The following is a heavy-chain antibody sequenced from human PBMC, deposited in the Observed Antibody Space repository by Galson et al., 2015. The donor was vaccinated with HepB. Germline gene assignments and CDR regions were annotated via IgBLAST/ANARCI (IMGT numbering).Heavy chain of an antibody. V-gene: IGHV3-7*03. D-gene: IGHD2-2*01. CDR3: ARGAQCTSASCYRDRDASDI. J-gene: IGHJ3*02. CDR2: IKDDGREK. Sequence: SLRLSCAASGFNFINYWMTWVRQAPGRGLEWVANIKDDGREKWYVGSLRGRITISRDNAKNLLYLQINSLIIDDTAIYYCARGAQCTSASCYRDRDASDIWGQGTLVTVSS. CDR1: GFNFINYW.